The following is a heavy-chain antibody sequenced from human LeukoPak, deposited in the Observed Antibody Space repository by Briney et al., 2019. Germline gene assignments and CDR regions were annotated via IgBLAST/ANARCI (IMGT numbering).Heavy chain of an antibody. J-gene: IGHJ3*02. CDR2: IGSSGSSI. D-gene: IGHD3-22*01. Sequence: GGSLRLSCAASGFTFSDYYMSWIRQAPGKGLEWVSYIGSSGSSIYYADSVKGRFTISRDNAKNSLYLQMNSLRAEDTAVYYCARVLMDYDSSGYYSDAFGIWGQGTMVTVSS. CDR1: GFTFSDYY. CDR3: ARVLMDYDSSGYYSDAFGI. V-gene: IGHV3-11*01.